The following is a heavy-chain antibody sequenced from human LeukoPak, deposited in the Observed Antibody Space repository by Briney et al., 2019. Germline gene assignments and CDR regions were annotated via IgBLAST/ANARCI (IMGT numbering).Heavy chain of an antibody. D-gene: IGHD5-24*01. CDR2: IIPIFGTA. V-gene: IGHV1-69*05. CDR1: GGTFSSYA. Sequence: GPSVKVSCKASGGTFSSYAISWVRQAPGQGLEWMGRIIPIFGTANYAQKFQGRVTITTDESTSTAYMELSSLRSEDTAMYYCARERWLDNPTLFYWGQGTLVTVSS. J-gene: IGHJ4*02. CDR3: ARERWLDNPTLFY.